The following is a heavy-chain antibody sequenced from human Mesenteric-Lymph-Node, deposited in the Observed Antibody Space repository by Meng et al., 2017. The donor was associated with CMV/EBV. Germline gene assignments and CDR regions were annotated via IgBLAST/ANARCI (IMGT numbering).Heavy chain of an antibody. Sequence: GESLKISCAASGFTFSNHIMSWVRQAPGKGLEWVSVIYSGDSRTYYADSVKGRFTISRDNAENTLYLQMNSLRAEDTAVYYCARRVVVPAAPYYFDSWGQGTLVTVSS. J-gene: IGHJ4*02. D-gene: IGHD2-2*01. CDR1: GFTFSNHI. CDR2: IYSGDSRT. CDR3: ARRVVVPAAPYYFDS. V-gene: IGHV3-23*03.